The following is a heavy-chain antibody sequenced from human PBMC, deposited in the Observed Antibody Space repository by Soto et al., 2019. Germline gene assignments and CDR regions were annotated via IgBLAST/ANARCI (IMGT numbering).Heavy chain of an antibody. V-gene: IGHV3-23*01. CDR3: AKDYIVVVPAPGPYYGMDV. CDR1: GFTFSSYA. Sequence: LRLSCAASGFTFSSYAMSWVRQAPGKGLEWVSAISGSGGSTYYADSVKGRFTISRDNSKNTLYLQMNSLRAEDTAVYYCAKDYIVVVPAPGPYYGMDVWGQGTTVTVSS. J-gene: IGHJ6*02. CDR2: ISGSGGST. D-gene: IGHD2-2*01.